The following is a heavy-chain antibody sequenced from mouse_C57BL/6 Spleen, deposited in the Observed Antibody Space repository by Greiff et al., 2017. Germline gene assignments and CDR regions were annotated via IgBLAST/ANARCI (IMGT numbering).Heavy chain of an antibody. CDR2: IDPSDSYT. J-gene: IGHJ1*03. CDR3: ARSGPDYYGSSYGYFDV. D-gene: IGHD1-1*01. CDR1: GYTFTSYW. Sequence: QVQLKQPGAELVMPGASVKLSCKASGYTFTSYWMHWVKQRPGQGLEWIGEIDPSDSYTNYNQKFKGKSTLTVDKSSSTAYMQLSSLTSEDSAVYYCARSGPDYYGSSYGYFDVWGTGTTVTVSS. V-gene: IGHV1-69*01.